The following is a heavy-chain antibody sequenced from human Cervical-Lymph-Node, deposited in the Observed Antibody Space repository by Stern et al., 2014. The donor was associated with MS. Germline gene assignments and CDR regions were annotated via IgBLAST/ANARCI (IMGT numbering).Heavy chain of an antibody. CDR2: ITWNSVSV. Sequence: EVQLLESGGGLVQPGRSLRLSCAASGFTFDDYAMHWVRQAPGQGLEWVSGITWNSVSVCYADSVKGRFTISRDNAKNSLYLQMNSLRGDDTALYYCAKGSGGSGYYPVALDYWGQGTLVTVSS. CDR3: AKGSGGSGYYPVALDY. D-gene: IGHD3-3*01. J-gene: IGHJ4*02. CDR1: GFTFDDYA. V-gene: IGHV3-9*01.